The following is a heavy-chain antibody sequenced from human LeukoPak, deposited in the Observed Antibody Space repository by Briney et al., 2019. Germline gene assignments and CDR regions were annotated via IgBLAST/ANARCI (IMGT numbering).Heavy chain of an antibody. CDR1: GGSISSSSYY. CDR2: IYYSGST. D-gene: IGHD4-23*01. CDR3: ATQETVALFDY. V-gene: IGHV4-39*01. Sequence: SETLSLTCTVSGGSISSSSYYWGWIRQPSGKGLEWIGSIYYSGSTYYNPSLKSRVTISVDTSKNQFSLKLSSVTAADTAVYYCATQETVALFDYWGQGTLVTVSS. J-gene: IGHJ4*02.